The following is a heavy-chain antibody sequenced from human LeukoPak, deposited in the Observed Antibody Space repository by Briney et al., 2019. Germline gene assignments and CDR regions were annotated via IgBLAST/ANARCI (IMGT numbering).Heavy chain of an antibody. CDR1: GGSISSYY. V-gene: IGHV4-59*01. J-gene: IGHJ4*02. D-gene: IGHD3-3*01. Sequence: SETLSLTCTVSGGSISSYYWSWMRQPPGRGLEWIGYIYYSGSTNHNPSLQSRVTISVDTSKNQFSLKLNSVTAADTAVYYCARGGVPGGFYGSFDYWGQGTRVSVSS. CDR2: IYYSGST. CDR3: ARGGVPGGFYGSFDY.